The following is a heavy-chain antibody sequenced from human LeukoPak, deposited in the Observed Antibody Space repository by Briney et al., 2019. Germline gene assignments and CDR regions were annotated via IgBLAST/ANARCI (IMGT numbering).Heavy chain of an antibody. J-gene: IGHJ3*02. CDR1: GFTFSDYY. D-gene: IGHD3-9*01. CDR2: ISISSETI. Sequence: PGGSLRLSCAASGFTFSDYYMSWLRQVPGKGLEWISYISISSETIHYADSVKGRFTISRDNAKNSPYLQMNSLTAEDTAVYSCARVSNTILTGHYDAFDIWGQGTMVTVSS. CDR3: ARVSNTILTGHYDAFDI. V-gene: IGHV3-11*01.